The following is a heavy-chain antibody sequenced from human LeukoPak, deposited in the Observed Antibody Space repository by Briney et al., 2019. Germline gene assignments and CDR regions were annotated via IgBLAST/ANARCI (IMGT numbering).Heavy chain of an antibody. Sequence: HPSETLSLTCTVSGGSISSSSYYWGWIRQPPGKGLEWIGSIYYSGSTYYNPSLKSRVTISVDTSKNQFSLKLSSVTAADTAVYYCASHMIVLITPAWGTNSGNWYFDLWGRGTLVTVSS. CDR1: GGSISSSSYY. CDR3: ASHMIVLITPAWGTNSGNWYFDL. D-gene: IGHD3-22*01. CDR2: IYYSGST. V-gene: IGHV4-39*07. J-gene: IGHJ2*01.